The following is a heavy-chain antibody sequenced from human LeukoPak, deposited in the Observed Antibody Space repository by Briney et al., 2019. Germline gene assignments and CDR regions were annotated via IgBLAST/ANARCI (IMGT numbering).Heavy chain of an antibody. D-gene: IGHD2-15*01. J-gene: IGHJ5*02. CDR2: INSDGSRT. CDR3: ARSHYEGGGSLSWFDP. Sequence: GGSLRLSCAASGFTFSNYWMHWVRQAPGKGLVWVSRINSDGSRTSYADSVKGRFTISRDNAKNTLYLQMNSLRVEDTAVYYCARSHYEGGGSLSWFDPWGQGALVTVSS. V-gene: IGHV3-74*01. CDR1: GFTFSNYW.